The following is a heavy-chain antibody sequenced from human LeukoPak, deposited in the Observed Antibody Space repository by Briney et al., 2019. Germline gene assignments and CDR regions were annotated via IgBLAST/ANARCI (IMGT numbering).Heavy chain of an antibody. D-gene: IGHD2-15*01. J-gene: IGHJ5*02. Sequence: SETLSLTCTVSCRSISNYYWSWIRHPPGKGLEFIGYIYYTWSTTYNPSLKSPATISVDTSKNQFSLKLSSVTAADTAVYYCARYCSTATCYSPWFDPWGQGTLVTVSS. V-gene: IGHV4-59*08. CDR2: IYYTWST. CDR1: CRSISNYY. CDR3: ARYCSTATCYSPWFDP.